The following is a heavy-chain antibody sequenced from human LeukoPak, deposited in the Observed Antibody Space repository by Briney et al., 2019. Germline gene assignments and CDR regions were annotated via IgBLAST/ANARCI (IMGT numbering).Heavy chain of an antibody. Sequence: PSETLSLTCTVSGGSISSGDYYWSWIRQPPGKGLEWIGYIYYSGSTYYNPSLKSRVTISVDTSKNQFSLKLSSVTAADTAVYYCARGGYYDSSGYWWGQGTLVTVSS. CDR3: ARGGYYDSSGYW. V-gene: IGHV4-30-4*08. D-gene: IGHD3-22*01. CDR1: GGSISSGDYY. J-gene: IGHJ4*02. CDR2: IYYSGST.